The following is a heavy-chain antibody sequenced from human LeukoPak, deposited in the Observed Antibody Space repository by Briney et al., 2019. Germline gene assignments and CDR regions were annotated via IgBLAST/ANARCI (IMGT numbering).Heavy chain of an antibody. V-gene: IGHV3-48*01. CDR2: IISGSSTI. D-gene: IGHD3-10*01. Sequence: GGALRLSCAASGFTFSRYGMNWVRQAPGKGLEWVSYIISGSSTIYYADSVKGRFTISRDNAKNSLYLQMNSMRAEDTAVYYCARDGVWSGAFDIWGQGTIVAVSS. CDR3: ARDGVWSGAFDI. CDR1: GFTFSRYG. J-gene: IGHJ3*02.